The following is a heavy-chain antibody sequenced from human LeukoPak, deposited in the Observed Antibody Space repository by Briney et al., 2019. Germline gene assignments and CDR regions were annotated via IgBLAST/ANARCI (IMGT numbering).Heavy chain of an antibody. J-gene: IGHJ3*02. V-gene: IGHV4-59*08. D-gene: IGHD2-15*01. CDR1: GGSISNYY. Sequence: TSETLSLTCAVSGGSISNYYWTWIRQPPGKGLEWTGYIYYSGSTNCNPSLKSRVTISVDTSNNHFSLKLSSMTAADTAVYYCARRGKLRGPPAGDAFDIWGQGTMVTVSS. CDR2: IYYSGST. CDR3: ARRGKLRGPPAGDAFDI.